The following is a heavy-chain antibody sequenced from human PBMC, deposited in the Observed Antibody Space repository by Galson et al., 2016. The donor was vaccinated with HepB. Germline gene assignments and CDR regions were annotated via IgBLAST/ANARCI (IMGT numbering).Heavy chain of an antibody. CDR1: GFTFSSYY. V-gene: IGHV3-7*01. CDR3: ARFGCTTCFNFYYYGMDV. Sequence: LRLSCAASGFTFSSYYMSWVRQVPGKGLEWVANMNQDGSERFYMDSARGRFTISRDNAKNSLYLQMNSLRAEDTAVYYCARFGCTTCFNFYYYGMDVWGQGTTVTVSS. D-gene: IGHD2-2*01. J-gene: IGHJ6*02. CDR2: MNQDGSER.